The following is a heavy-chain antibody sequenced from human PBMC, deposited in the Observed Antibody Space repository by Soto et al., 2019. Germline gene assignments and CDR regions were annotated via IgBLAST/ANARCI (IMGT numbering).Heavy chain of an antibody. V-gene: IGHV6-1*01. CDR3: AREDSSSWYDWFDP. D-gene: IGHD6-13*01. Sequence: SQALSITCAISGDSVSSNSAAWNWIRQSPSRGLEWLGRTYYRSKWYNDYAVSVKSRITINPDTSKNQFSLQLNAVTPEDTAVYYCAREDSSSWYDWFDPWGQGTLVNVS. J-gene: IGHJ5*02. CDR1: GDSVSSNSAA. CDR2: TYYRSKWYN.